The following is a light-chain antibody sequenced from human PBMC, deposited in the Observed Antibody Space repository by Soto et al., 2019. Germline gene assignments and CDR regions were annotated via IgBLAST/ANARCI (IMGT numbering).Light chain of an antibody. Sequence: IVRTQSPATLSVSPGEIATISCRAGQSVSSNLAWYQQKPGQAPRLLIYGASARATGSPARFSGSGSGTELTLTIRSLQSEDFAVYYFPQYNNWPPLTFGGGTKVHIK. CDR3: PQYNNWPPLT. CDR1: QSVSSN. J-gene: IGKJ4*01. CDR2: GAS. V-gene: IGKV3-15*01.